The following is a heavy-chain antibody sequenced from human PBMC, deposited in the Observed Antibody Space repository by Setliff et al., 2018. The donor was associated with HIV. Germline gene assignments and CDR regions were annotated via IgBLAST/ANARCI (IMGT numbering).Heavy chain of an antibody. D-gene: IGHD3-3*01. CDR2: MNHSEH. J-gene: IGHJ6*04. CDR1: GGSFSGYS. CDR3: ARTITTFGVIGRGGRMDV. V-gene: IGHV4-34*01. Sequence: SLTCAVYGGSFSGYSWTWIRQSPGKGLEWIGEMNHSEHYYNPTLKSRVTISMDTSKNQFSLELSSVTAADTALYYCARTITTFGVIGRGGRMDVWGKGTTVTVSS.